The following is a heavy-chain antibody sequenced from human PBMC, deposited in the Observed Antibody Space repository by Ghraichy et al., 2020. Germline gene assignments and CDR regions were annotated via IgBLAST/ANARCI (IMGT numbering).Heavy chain of an antibody. CDR1: GFSFSAFT. V-gene: IGHV3-21*01. Sequence: GGSLRLSCAASGFSFSAFTMNWVRQAPGKGLEWVASISRSSSYIYYTDSVKGRFTIARDNANNSLHLQMNSLRAEDPAIYFCASDPDTNPWNIFWGQGALVTVSS. D-gene: IGHD1/OR15-1a*01. J-gene: IGHJ4*02. CDR2: ISRSSSYI. CDR3: ASDPDTNPWNIF.